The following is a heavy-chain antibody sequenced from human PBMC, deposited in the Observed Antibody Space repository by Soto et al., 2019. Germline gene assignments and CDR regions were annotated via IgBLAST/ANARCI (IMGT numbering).Heavy chain of an antibody. V-gene: IGHV4-34*01. CDR2: ISPSGTT. CDR3: ATSLWFGTQPEI. Sequence: QVHLEQWGAGLLKPSETLSLSCGVSGGSFSENYWTWFRQPPGKGLEWIGEISPSGTTKYVPSLKSRVTISKDTSKNQFSLKVTSVTAADTAVYFCATSLWFGTQPEIWGQGTLVTVSS. CDR1: GGSFSENY. J-gene: IGHJ1*01. D-gene: IGHD3-10*01.